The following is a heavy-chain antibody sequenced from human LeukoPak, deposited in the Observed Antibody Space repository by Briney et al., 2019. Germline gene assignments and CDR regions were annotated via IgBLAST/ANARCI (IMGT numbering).Heavy chain of an antibody. D-gene: IGHD2-8*01. V-gene: IGHV4-59*08. J-gene: IGHJ4*02. Sequence: SETLSLTCTVSGASISSYYWSCIRQPPGKGLEWIGNNYYSGIIKCNPSLKSRVTISLDTSKNQFSLELTSVTAADTAVYYCARHVYGHGLDYWGQGTLVTVSS. CDR1: GASISSYY. CDR3: ARHVYGHGLDY. CDR2: NYYSGII.